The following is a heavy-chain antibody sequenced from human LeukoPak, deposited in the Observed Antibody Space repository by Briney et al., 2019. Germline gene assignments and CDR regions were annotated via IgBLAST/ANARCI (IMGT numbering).Heavy chain of an antibody. D-gene: IGHD6-13*01. J-gene: IGHJ5*02. CDR3: ARGIGAAAWIGAT. V-gene: IGHV3-11*06. Sequence: GGSLRLSCVASGFAFSDSQMSWIRQSPGKGLEWVAYIVRYSGEIDYADSVKGRFIISRDNAKNTLYLQMNSLRGEDTAVYYCARGIGAAAWIGATWGQGALVTVSS. CDR1: GFAFSDSQ. CDR2: IVRYSGEI.